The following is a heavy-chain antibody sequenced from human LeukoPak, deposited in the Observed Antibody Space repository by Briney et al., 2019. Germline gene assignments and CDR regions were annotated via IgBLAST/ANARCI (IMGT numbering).Heavy chain of an antibody. CDR3: ARSSGYSSSGGLNGFDT. D-gene: IGHD6-13*01. J-gene: IGHJ5*02. CDR1: GASITIDH. CDR2: IYSSGST. V-gene: IGHV4-59*08. Sequence: PSETLSLTCTLSGASITIDHWSWMRQPPRKELEWIGYIYSSGSTKYNPSLKSRVTRSVDTSKNQFSLKLSSVTAADTAVYYCARSSGYSSSGGLNGFDTWGQGTLVTVSS.